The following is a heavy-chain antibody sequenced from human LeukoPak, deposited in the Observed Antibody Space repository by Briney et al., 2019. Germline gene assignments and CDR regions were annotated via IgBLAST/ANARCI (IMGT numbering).Heavy chain of an antibody. D-gene: IGHD3-22*01. CDR1: GFTFTGSA. Sequence: GGSLSLYCAASGFTFTGSAMTWVRQAPGKGLEWVSTITGSDDATYYADSVKGRFTISRDFSKNTVHLLMHSLRVEDTAIYYCAKGPRPNSGYHPDCWGQGTLVTVSS. J-gene: IGHJ4*02. V-gene: IGHV3-23*01. CDR2: ITGSDDAT. CDR3: AKGPRPNSGYHPDC.